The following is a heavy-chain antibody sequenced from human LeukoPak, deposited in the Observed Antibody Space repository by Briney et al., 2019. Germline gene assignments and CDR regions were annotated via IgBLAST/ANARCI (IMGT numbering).Heavy chain of an antibody. J-gene: IGHJ3*02. CDR3: ARGGSEWATNDAFDI. CDR1: GGSFSGYY. Sequence: PSETLSLTCAVYGGSFSGYYWSWIRQPPGKGLEWIGEINHSGSTNYNPSLKSRVTISVDRSKNQFSLKLSSVTAADTAVYYCARGGSEWATNDAFDIWGQGTMVTVSS. D-gene: IGHD5-12*01. V-gene: IGHV4-34*01. CDR2: INHSGST.